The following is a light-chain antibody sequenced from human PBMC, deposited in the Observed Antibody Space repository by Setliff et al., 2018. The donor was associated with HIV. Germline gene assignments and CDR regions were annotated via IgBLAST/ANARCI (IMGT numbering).Light chain of an antibody. CDR2: QAT. CDR1: SNDVGRYDL. Sequence: QSALAQPASVSESPGQSITISCTGTSNDVGRYDLVSWYQQHPARAPKLIIYQATRRPSGVSNRFSGSKSGNVASLTISGLQAEDEADYYCCSNTGSNTFVFGTGTKVTVL. CDR3: CSNTGSNTFV. V-gene: IGLV2-23*01. J-gene: IGLJ1*01.